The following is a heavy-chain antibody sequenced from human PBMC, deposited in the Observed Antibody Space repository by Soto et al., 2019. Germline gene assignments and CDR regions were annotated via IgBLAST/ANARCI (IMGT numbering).Heavy chain of an antibody. J-gene: IGHJ5*02. CDR1: GGSISSGDYY. CDR3: ARGSPLRFLEWPLGWFDP. Sequence: PSETLPLTCTVSGGSISSGDYYWSWIRQPPGKGLEWIGYIYYSWSTYYNPSLKSRVTISVDTSKNQFSLKLSSVTAADTAVYYCARGSPLRFLEWPLGWFDPWGQGTLVTVSS. V-gene: IGHV4-30-4*01. CDR2: IYYSWST. D-gene: IGHD3-3*01.